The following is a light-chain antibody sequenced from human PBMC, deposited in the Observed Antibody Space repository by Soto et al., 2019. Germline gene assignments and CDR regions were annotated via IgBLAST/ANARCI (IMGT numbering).Light chain of an antibody. CDR2: GAS. CDR1: HGISKS. V-gene: IGKV1-33*01. CDR3: QQYDNLP. Sequence: DIQMTQSPSSLSASVGERVTITCQASHGISKSLNWCQQKPGKTPNLLIYGASNLETGVPSKFRRSGSGTDLTFTISRLEPKAIAAYYCQQYDNLPVGGGTKVEIK. J-gene: IGKJ4*01.